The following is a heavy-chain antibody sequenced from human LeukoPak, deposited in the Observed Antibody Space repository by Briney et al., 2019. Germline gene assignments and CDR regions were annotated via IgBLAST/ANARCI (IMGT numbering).Heavy chain of an antibody. CDR2: INSDGSST. CDR3: ARAPLGYCSGGSCYGGFNWFDP. J-gene: IGHJ5*02. CDR1: GFTFSSYW. Sequence: PGGSLRLSCAASGFTFSSYWMHWVCQAPGKGLVWVSRINSDGSSTSYADSVKGRFTISRDNAKNTLYLQMNSLRAEDTAVYYCARAPLGYCSGGSCYGGFNWFDPWGQGTLVTVSS. V-gene: IGHV3-74*01. D-gene: IGHD2-15*01.